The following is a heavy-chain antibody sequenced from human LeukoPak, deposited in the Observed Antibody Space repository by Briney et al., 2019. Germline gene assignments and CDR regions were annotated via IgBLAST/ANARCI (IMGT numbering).Heavy chain of an antibody. CDR2: MNADGSST. V-gene: IGHV3-74*01. J-gene: IGHJ3*01. CDR3: ARDGGVYCSSSSCYPRSFDV. CDR1: GFTLSMDW. Sequence: PGGSLRLSCAATGFTLSMDWMHWVRQAPGKGLVWVSGMNADGSSTNYADSVKGRFTISRDNAKKTLYLQMNSLRAEDTALYYCARDGGVYCSSSSCYPRSFDVWGQGSMVTVSS. D-gene: IGHD2-2*01.